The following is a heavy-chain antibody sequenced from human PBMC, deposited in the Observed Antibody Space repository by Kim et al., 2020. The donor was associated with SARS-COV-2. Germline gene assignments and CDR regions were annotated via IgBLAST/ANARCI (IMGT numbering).Heavy chain of an antibody. D-gene: IGHD3-16*01. Sequence: SETLSLTCAVYGGSFSGYYWSWIRQPPGKGLEWIGEINHSGSTNYNPSLKSRVTISVDTSKNQFSLKLSSVTAADTAVYYCARLRPRGYYYYYGMDVWGQGTTVTVSS. CDR3: ARLRPRGYYYYYGMDV. V-gene: IGHV4-34*01. J-gene: IGHJ6*02. CDR2: INHSGST. CDR1: GGSFSGYY.